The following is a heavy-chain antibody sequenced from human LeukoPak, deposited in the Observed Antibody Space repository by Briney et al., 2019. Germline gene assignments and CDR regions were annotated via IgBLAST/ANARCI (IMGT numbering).Heavy chain of an antibody. Sequence: ASVKVSCKASGYTFTSYGISWVRQAPGQGLEWMGWISAYNGNTNYAQKLQGRVTMTEDTSTDTAYMELSSLRSEDTAVYYCATAHVAMAHYWGQGTLVTVSS. D-gene: IGHD5-12*01. J-gene: IGHJ4*02. CDR1: GYTFTSYG. CDR2: ISAYNGNT. CDR3: ATAHVAMAHY. V-gene: IGHV1-18*01.